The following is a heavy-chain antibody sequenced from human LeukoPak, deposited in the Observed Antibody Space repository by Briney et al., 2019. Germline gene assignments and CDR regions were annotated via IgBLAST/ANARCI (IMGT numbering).Heavy chain of an antibody. J-gene: IGHJ4*02. CDR3: ALGELPSSFDY. CDR2: INTYSGKT. Sequence: GSVKVSCKASGYTFTSYNINWVRRAPGQGLEWMGWINTYSGKTRFAQKFQGRVTMTRDTSISTAYMELSRLRSDDTAVYYCALGELPSSFDYWGQGTLVTVSS. CDR1: GYTFTSYN. D-gene: IGHD1-26*01. V-gene: IGHV1-2*02.